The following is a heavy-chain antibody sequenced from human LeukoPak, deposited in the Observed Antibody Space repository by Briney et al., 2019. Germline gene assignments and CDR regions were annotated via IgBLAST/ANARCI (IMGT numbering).Heavy chain of an antibody. CDR1: GGSSSSYY. J-gene: IGHJ4*02. V-gene: IGHV4-59*01. CDR2: IYYSGST. Sequence: SETLSLTCTVSGGSSSSYYWSWIRQPPGKGLEWIGYIYYSGSTNYNPSLKSRVTISVDTSKNQFSLKLSSVTAADTAVYYCARDISHYYDSSGQPFDYWGQGTLVTVSS. D-gene: IGHD3-22*01. CDR3: ARDISHYYDSSGQPFDY.